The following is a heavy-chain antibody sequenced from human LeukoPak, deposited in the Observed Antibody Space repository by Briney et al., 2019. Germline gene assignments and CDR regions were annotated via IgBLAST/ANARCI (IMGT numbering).Heavy chain of an antibody. CDR1: GASISSHY. V-gene: IGHV4-4*07. CDR3: ATTVTTYYDY. CDR2: IYNTGSA. Sequence: SETLSLTCNVSGASISSHYWNWIRQPAGKELEWIGRIYNTGSANYNPSLKSRVTMSLDTSRNQISLKLSSVTAADTAVYYCATTVTTYYDYWGQGTLVTVSS. D-gene: IGHD4-11*01. J-gene: IGHJ4*02.